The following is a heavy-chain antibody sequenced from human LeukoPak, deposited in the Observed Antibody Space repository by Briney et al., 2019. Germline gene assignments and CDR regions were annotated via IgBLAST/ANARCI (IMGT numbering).Heavy chain of an antibody. CDR3: AKYLGYGGFVWPP. CDR1: GYSISSGYY. D-gene: IGHD5-12*01. CDR2: ISSSGNT. V-gene: IGHV4-38-2*02. Sequence: SETLSLTCSVSGYSISSGYYWGWIRQPPGKRLEWVGSISSSGNTYYNPTLKSRVTISVDTSKNQFSLNLTSVTAADAAVYYWAKYLGYGGFVWPPWGQEPLLP. J-gene: IGHJ5*02.